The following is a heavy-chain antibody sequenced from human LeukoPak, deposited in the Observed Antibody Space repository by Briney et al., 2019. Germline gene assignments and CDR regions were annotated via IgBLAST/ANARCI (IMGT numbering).Heavy chain of an antibody. CDR3: ARFGDDSTFAFDY. V-gene: IGHV3-21*01. CDR1: GFTFRSYS. Sequence: GGSLRLSCAASGFTFRSYSMNWVRQAPGKGLEWVSSINHHSGFIYYADSVKGRFTISRDNAQSSLYLEMNSLRAEDTAVYYCARFGDDSTFAFDYWGQGTLVTVSS. D-gene: IGHD3-10*01. CDR2: INHHSGFI. J-gene: IGHJ4*02.